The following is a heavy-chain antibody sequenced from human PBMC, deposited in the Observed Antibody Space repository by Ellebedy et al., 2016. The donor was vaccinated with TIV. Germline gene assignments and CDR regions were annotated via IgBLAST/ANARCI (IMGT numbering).Heavy chain of an antibody. CDR3: ARGRLRPWGYYYGMDV. Sequence: SETLSLTXAVYGGSFSGYYWSWIRQPPGKGLEWIGEINHSGSTNYNPSLKSRVTISVDTSKNQFSLKLSSVTAADTAVYYCARGRLRPWGYYYGMDVWGQGTTVIVSS. J-gene: IGHJ6*02. CDR1: GGSFSGYY. V-gene: IGHV4-34*01. CDR2: INHSGST. D-gene: IGHD4-17*01.